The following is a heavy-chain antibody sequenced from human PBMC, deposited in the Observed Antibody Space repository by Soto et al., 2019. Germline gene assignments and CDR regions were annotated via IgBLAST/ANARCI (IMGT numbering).Heavy chain of an antibody. J-gene: IGHJ4*02. V-gene: IGHV4-59*08. CDR3: ARHRYSYGVYYFDY. CDR1: GGSISNYY. Sequence: QVQLQESGPGLVKPSETLSLTCTVSGGSISNYYWSWIRQPPGKGLEWIGYIYYSGSTNYNPPLKSRVTISVDTSKNQFSLKLSSVTAADTAVYYCARHRYSYGVYYFDYWGQGTLVTVSS. CDR2: IYYSGST. D-gene: IGHD5-18*01.